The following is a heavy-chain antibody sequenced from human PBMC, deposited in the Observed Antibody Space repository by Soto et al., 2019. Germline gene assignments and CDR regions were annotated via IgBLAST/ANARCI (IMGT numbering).Heavy chain of an antibody. V-gene: IGHV4-59*01. Sequence: SETLSLTCTVSGGSISSYYWSWIRQPPGKGLEWIGYIYYSGSTNYNPSLKSRVTISVDTSKNQFSLKLSSVTAADTAVYYCARDTMVRGVILDAPYYYYGMDVWGQGTTVTVSS. CDR1: GGSISSYY. J-gene: IGHJ6*02. CDR2: IYYSGST. D-gene: IGHD3-10*01. CDR3: ARDTMVRGVILDAPYYYYGMDV.